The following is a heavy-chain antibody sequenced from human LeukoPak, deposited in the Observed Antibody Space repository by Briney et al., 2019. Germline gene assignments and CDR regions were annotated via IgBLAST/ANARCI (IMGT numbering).Heavy chain of an antibody. CDR2: ISAYNGNT. CDR1: GYTFTSYG. D-gene: IGHD3-22*01. Sequence: EASVKVSCKASGYTFTSYGISWVRQAPGQGLEWMGWISAYNGNTNYAQKLQGRVTMTTDTSTSTAYMELRSLRSDDTAVYYCARDRGYDSSGYYYVGAFDIWGQGTMVTVSS. CDR3: ARDRGYDSSGYYYVGAFDI. J-gene: IGHJ3*02. V-gene: IGHV1-18*01.